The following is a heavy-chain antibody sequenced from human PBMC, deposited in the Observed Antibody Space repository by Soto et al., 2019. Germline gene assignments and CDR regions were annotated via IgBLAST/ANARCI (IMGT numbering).Heavy chain of an antibody. V-gene: IGHV1-18*01. CDR3: AREGPRPYYYYGMDV. CDR1: GYTFSMSG. CDR2: ISGYNGKT. Sequence: QVQLVQSGAEVKKPGASVKVSCKSSGYTFSMSGISWVRQAPGQGLEWMGWISGYNGKTNYEQKFQDSVTMTTDTSTNMAYMELRSLRSDDTAVYYCAREGPRPYYYYGMDVWGQGTTVTVSS. J-gene: IGHJ6*02.